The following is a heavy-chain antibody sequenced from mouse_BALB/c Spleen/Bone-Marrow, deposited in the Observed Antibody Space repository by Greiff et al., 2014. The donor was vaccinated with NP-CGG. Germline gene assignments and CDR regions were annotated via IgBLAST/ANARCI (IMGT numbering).Heavy chain of an antibody. J-gene: IGHJ3*01. Sequence: VQLKESGAELVKPGASVTLSCTASGFNIKDTYMYWVKQRPEQGLEWIGRIYPASGNTKYDPKLHGKASITSDTSSNTAYLQFSSMTSEDTAVYYCAIYYYGSSGFAYWGQGTLVTVSA. V-gene: IGHV14-3*02. CDR3: AIYYYGSSGFAY. CDR2: IYPASGNT. D-gene: IGHD1-1*01. CDR1: GFNIKDTY.